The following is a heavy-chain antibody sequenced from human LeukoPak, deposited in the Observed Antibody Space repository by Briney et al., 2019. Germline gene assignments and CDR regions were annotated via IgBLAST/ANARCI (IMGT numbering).Heavy chain of an antibody. J-gene: IGHJ4*02. CDR1: GFTFSSYS. D-gene: IGHD5-12*01. CDR3: ARDSGYVYAAFNY. CDR2: ISSSSSYI. Sequence: PGGSLRLSCAASGFTFSSYSMNWVRQAPGKGLEWVSSISSSSSYIYYADSVKGRFTISRDNAKNSLYLQMNSLRAEDTAVYYCARDSGYVYAAFNYWGQGTLVTVSP. V-gene: IGHV3-21*01.